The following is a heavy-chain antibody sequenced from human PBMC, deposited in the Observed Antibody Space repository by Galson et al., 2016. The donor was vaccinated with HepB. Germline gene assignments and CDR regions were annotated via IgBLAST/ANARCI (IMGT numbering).Heavy chain of an antibody. Sequence: SLRLSCAASGFTFSSYTMNWVRQAPGKGLEWVSYISSSSSSIYYADSVKGRFTISRDNAKHSLYLQMNSLRDEDTAVYYCATQYCSGGSCYSAAPGYWYFDLWGRGTLVTVSS. CDR3: ATQYCSGGSCYSAAPGYWYFDL. J-gene: IGHJ2*01. CDR1: GFTFSSYT. V-gene: IGHV3-48*02. D-gene: IGHD2-15*01. CDR2: ISSSSSSI.